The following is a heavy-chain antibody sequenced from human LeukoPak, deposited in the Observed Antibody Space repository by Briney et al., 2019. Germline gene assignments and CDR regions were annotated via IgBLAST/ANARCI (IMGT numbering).Heavy chain of an antibody. D-gene: IGHD3-10*01. CDR1: GFTFSSYA. CDR3: AKPFSSGRTY. J-gene: IGHJ4*02. CDR2: ISDSGGTS. Sequence: PGGSLRLSCAASGFTFSSYAMYWVRQAPGKGLQWVSTISDSGGTSYYADSVKGRFTISRDNSKNTLFLQMNSLRAEDTAMYYCAKPFSSGRTYWGQGTLVTVSS. V-gene: IGHV3-23*01.